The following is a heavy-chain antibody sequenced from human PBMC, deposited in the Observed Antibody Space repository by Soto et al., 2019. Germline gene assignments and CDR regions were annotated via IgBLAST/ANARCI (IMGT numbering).Heavy chain of an antibody. J-gene: IGHJ6*02. CDR1: GGTFSSYA. Sequence: QVQLVQSGAEVKKPGSSVKVSCKASGGTFSSYAISWVRQAPGQGLEWMGGIIPIFGTANYAQKFQGRVTITADKSTSTAYMALSSLRSEDTAVYSFARGVIAGYSCSSIYYYGMDVWDQGTTVTVSS. D-gene: IGHD6-6*01. V-gene: IGHV1-69*06. CDR2: IIPIFGTA. CDR3: ARGVIAGYSCSSIYYYGMDV.